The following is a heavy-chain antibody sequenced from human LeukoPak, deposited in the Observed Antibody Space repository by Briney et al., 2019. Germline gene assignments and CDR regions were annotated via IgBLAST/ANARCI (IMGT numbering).Heavy chain of an antibody. D-gene: IGHD2-15*01. CDR1: GGSISSGGYS. V-gene: IGHV4-30-2*01. Sequence: SETLSLTCAVSGGSISSGGYSWSWIRQPPGKGLEWIGYIYHSGSTYYNPSLKSRVTISVDTSKNQFSLKLSSVTAADTAVYYCARHRDILSSAGFDYWGQGTLVTVSS. CDR2: IYHSGST. CDR3: ARHRDILSSAGFDY. J-gene: IGHJ4*02.